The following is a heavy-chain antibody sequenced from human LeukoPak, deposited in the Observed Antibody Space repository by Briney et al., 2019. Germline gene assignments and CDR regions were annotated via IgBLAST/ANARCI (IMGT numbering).Heavy chain of an antibody. CDR1: GFTFDDYA. CDR2: IRGDGGST. Sequence: GGSLRLSCAASGFTFDDYAMHWVRQAPGKGLEWVSPIRGDGGSTYHADSVKGRFTISRDNSKNSLYLQMNSLRTEDTALYYWAKDIGYSSGWYYYYGIDVWGQGTTVTVSS. V-gene: IGHV3-43*02. D-gene: IGHD6-19*01. CDR3: AKDIGYSSGWYYYYGIDV. J-gene: IGHJ6*02.